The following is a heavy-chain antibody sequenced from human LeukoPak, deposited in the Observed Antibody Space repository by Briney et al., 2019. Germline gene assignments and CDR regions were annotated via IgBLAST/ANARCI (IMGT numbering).Heavy chain of an antibody. Sequence: ASVKVSCKASGGTFSSYAISWVRQAPGQGLEWMGGIIPIFGTANYAQKFPGRVTITTDESTSTAYMELSSLRSEDTAVYYCARLVSGSVDIWGQGTMVTVSS. V-gene: IGHV1-69*05. CDR1: GGTFSSYA. CDR2: IIPIFGTA. J-gene: IGHJ3*02. D-gene: IGHD1-26*01. CDR3: ARLVSGSVDI.